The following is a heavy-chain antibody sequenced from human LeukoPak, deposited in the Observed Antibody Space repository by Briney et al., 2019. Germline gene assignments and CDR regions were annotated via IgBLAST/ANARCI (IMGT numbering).Heavy chain of an antibody. Sequence: SETLSLTCAVYGGSFSGYYWSWIRQPPGKGLEWIGEINHSGSTNCNPSLKSRVTISVDTSKNQFSLKLNSVTAADTAVYYCARPRLLYGSGPTLVWGPGTLVTVSS. CDR2: INHSGST. D-gene: IGHD3-10*01. CDR1: GGSFSGYY. V-gene: IGHV4-34*01. J-gene: IGHJ4*02. CDR3: ARPRLLYGSGPTLV.